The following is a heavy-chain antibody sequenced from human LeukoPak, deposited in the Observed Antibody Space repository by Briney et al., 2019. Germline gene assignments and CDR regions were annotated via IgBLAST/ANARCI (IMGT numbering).Heavy chain of an antibody. CDR2: IYYNGNT. V-gene: IGHV4-39*07. D-gene: IGHD1-26*01. CDR3: ARIFGTYQYYFDY. CDR1: GGAISSSTYY. Sequence: ETLXLTCTVSGGAISSSTYYWGWIRQPPGKGLEWIGSIYYNGNTYYNPSLESRVTISVDTSKNQFSLKLTSVSADTAVYYCARIFGTYQYYFDYWGQGSLVSVSS. J-gene: IGHJ4*02.